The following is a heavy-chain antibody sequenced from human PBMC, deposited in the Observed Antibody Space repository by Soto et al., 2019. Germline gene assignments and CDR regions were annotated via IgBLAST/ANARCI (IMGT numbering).Heavy chain of an antibody. Sequence: GGSLRLSCAASGFTFSSYAMTWVRQAPGEGLEWVSVITYNGDKTYYADSVKGRFTISRDNSKDTVDLQMNSLRAADTAFYYCARYSRGPTVFYLDFWGPGVLVTVSS. J-gene: IGHJ4*02. D-gene: IGHD4-4*01. CDR3: ARYSRGPTVFYLDF. V-gene: IGHV3-23*01. CDR2: ITYNGDKT. CDR1: GFTFSSYA.